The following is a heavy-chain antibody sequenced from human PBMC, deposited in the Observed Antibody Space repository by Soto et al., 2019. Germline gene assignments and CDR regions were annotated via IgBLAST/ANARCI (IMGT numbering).Heavy chain of an antibody. D-gene: IGHD3-22*01. CDR2: INHSGST. CDR3: ARGDYDSSGYYYVFDY. J-gene: IGHJ4*02. V-gene: IGHV4-34*01. Sequence: SETLSLTCAVYGGSFSGYYWSWIRQPPGKGLEWIEEINHSGSTNYNPSLKSRVTISVDTSKNQFSLKLSSVTAADTAVYYCARGDYDSSGYYYVFDYWGQGTLVTVSS. CDR1: GGSFSGYY.